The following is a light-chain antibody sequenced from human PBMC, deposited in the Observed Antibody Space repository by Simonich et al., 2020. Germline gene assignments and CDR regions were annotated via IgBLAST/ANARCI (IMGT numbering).Light chain of an antibody. Sequence: QSVLTQPPSASGTPGQRVTISCSGSSSNIGSNTVNWYQQLPGTAPKLLTYSNNQRPSGVPDRFSGSKSGPSASLAISGLQAEDEADYYCAAWDDSLNGWVFGGGTKLTVL. CDR2: SNN. J-gene: IGLJ3*02. CDR1: SSNIGSNT. V-gene: IGLV1-44*01. CDR3: AAWDDSLNGWV.